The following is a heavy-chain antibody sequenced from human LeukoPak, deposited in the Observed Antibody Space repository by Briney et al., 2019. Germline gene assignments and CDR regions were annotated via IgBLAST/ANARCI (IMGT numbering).Heavy chain of an antibody. D-gene: IGHD1-7*01. CDR1: GFTFSSYI. J-gene: IGHJ4*02. Sequence: GGSLRLSCAASGFTFSSYIMNWVRQAPGKGLEWVSAISGSGVSTYYADSVKGRFTVSRDNSKNTLYLQMSSLRAEDTAVYYCAKDERNWNYNLASQTYDWGQGTLVTVSS. V-gene: IGHV3-23*01. CDR2: ISGSGVST. CDR3: AKDERNWNYNLASQTYD.